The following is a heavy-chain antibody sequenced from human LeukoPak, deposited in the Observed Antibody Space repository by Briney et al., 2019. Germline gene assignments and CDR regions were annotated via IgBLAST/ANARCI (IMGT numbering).Heavy chain of an antibody. V-gene: IGHV4-61*02. CDR3: ARDHYYGSGSYPN. J-gene: IGHJ4*02. CDR2: IYTSGST. D-gene: IGHD3-10*01. Sequence: SETLSLTCTVSGGSISSGSYYWSWIRQPAGKGLEWIGRIYTSGSTNYNPSLKSRVTISVDTSKNQFSLKLSSVTAADTAVYYCARDHYYGSGSYPNWGQGTLVTVSS. CDR1: GGSISSGSYY.